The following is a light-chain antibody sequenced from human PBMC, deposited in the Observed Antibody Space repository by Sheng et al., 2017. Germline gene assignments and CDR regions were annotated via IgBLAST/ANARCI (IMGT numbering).Light chain of an antibody. CDR2: WAS. Sequence: DIVMTQSPDSLAVSLGERATINCKSSQSVLYSSNNKNYLAWYQQKPGQPPKLLIYWASTRESGVPDRFSGSGSGTDFTLTISSLQAEDVAVYYCQQYYSTPXTFGEGPRWRSN. V-gene: IGKV4-1*01. J-gene: IGKJ4*01. CDR1: QSVLYSSNNKNY. CDR3: QQYYSTPXT.